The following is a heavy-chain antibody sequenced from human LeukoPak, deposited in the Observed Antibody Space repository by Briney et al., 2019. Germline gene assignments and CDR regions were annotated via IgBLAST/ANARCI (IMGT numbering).Heavy chain of an antibody. D-gene: IGHD2-2*01. Sequence: GGSLRLSCTTSGITFSNSWMSWVRQAPGKGLEWLAVISRDGTVQYYADSVKGRLTISRDNFQSTLYLHMNSLTTEDTALYYCARAVPAPGTPENAFDVWGQGTMVTVSS. CDR1: GITFSNSW. CDR3: ARAVPAPGTPENAFDV. V-gene: IGHV3-30*19. J-gene: IGHJ3*01. CDR2: ISRDGTVQ.